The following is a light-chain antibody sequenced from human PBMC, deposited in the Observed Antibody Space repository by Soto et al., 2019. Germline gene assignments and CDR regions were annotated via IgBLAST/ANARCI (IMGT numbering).Light chain of an antibody. CDR1: SSDVGAYDH. CDR3: CSFAAMSGYV. V-gene: IGLV2-11*01. CDR2: DVN. J-gene: IGLJ1*01. Sequence: QSALTQPRSVSRSPGQSVTISCTGTSSDVGAYDHVSWYQQHPGKAPKLMIHDVNQRPSGVPDRLSGSKSGNTASLTISGLQAEDEADYYCCSFAAMSGYVFGTGTKLTVL.